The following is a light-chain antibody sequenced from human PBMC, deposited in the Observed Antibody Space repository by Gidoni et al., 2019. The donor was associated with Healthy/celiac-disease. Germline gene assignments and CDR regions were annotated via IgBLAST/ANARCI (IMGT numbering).Light chain of an antibody. CDR2: DAS. CDR3: QQRSNWPSIT. J-gene: IGKJ5*01. Sequence: EIVLTQSPATLSLSPGERATLSCRASQSFSSYLAWYQQQPGQAPRLLIYDASNRATGIPARFSGSGSGTDFTLTISSLEPEDFAVYYCQQRSNWPSITFGQGTRLEIK. CDR1: QSFSSY. V-gene: IGKV3-11*01.